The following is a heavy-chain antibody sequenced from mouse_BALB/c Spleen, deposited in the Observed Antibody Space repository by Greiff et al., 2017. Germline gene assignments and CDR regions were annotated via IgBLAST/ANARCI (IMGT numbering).Heavy chain of an antibody. V-gene: IGHV1-80*01. Sequence: VKLQESGAELVRPGSSVKISCKASGYAFSSYWMNWVKQRPGQGLEWIGQIYPGDGDTNYNGKFKGKATLTADKSSSTAYMQLSSLTSEDSAVYFCARAPSTATFVYWGQGTTLTVSS. CDR3: ARAPSTATFVY. CDR2: IYPGDGDT. D-gene: IGHD1-2*01. CDR1: GYAFSSYW. J-gene: IGHJ2*01.